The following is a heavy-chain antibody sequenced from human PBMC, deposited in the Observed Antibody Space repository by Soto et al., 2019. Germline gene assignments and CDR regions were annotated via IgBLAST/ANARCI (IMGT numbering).Heavy chain of an antibody. J-gene: IGHJ4*02. CDR1: GGSISSYY. CDR2: IYYSGST. Sequence: ASETLSLTCTVSGGSISSYYWSWIRQPPGKGLEWNGYIYYSGSTNYNPSLKSRVTISVDTSKNQFSLKLSSVTAADTAVYYCARGQNSGYDFDYWGQGTLVTVSS. V-gene: IGHV4-59*01. D-gene: IGHD3-22*01. CDR3: ARGQNSGYDFDY.